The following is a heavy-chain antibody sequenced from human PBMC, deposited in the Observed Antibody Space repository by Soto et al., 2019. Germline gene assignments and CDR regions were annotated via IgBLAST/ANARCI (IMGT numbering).Heavy chain of an antibody. CDR2: IIPIFGTA. CDR3: ASPGRPLSSTVTKPVFDY. CDR1: GGTFSSYA. Sequence: GASVKVSCKASGGTFSSYAISWVRQAPGQGLEWMGGIIPIFGTANYAQKFQGRVTITADESTSTAYMELSSLRSEDTAVYYCASPGRPLSSTVTKPVFDYWGQGTLVTVSS. D-gene: IGHD4-17*01. J-gene: IGHJ4*02. V-gene: IGHV1-69*13.